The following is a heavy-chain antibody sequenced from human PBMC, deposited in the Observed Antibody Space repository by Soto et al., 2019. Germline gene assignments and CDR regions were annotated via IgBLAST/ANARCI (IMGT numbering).Heavy chain of an antibody. CDR3: ARDVSGLSSLSIAAAGTKYFQH. D-gene: IGHD6-13*01. CDR2: ISAYNGNT. Sequence: QVQLVQSGAEVKKPGASVKVSCKASGYTFTSYGISWVRQAPGQGLEWMGWISAYNGNTNYAQKLQGRVTMTTDTSTSTAYMELRSLRSDDTAMYYCARDVSGLSSLSIAAAGTKYFQHWGQGTLVTVSS. J-gene: IGHJ1*01. V-gene: IGHV1-18*01. CDR1: GYTFTSYG.